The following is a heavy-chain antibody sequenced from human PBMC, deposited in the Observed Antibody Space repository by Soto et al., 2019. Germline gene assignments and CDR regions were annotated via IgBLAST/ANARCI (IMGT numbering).Heavy chain of an antibody. J-gene: IGHJ3*02. CDR3: AKATSVLAARPKNAFDI. CDR2: ISGSGGST. Sequence: EVQLLESGGGLVQPGGSLRLSCAASGFTFSSYAMSWVRQAPGKGLEWVSAISGSGGSTYYADSVKGRFTISRDNSKNTLYLQMNSLRAEDTAVYYGAKATSVLAARPKNAFDIWGQGTMVTVSS. CDR1: GFTFSSYA. V-gene: IGHV3-23*01. D-gene: IGHD6-6*01.